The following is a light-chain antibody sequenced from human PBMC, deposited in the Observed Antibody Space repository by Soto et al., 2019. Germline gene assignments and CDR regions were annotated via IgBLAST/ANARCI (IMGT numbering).Light chain of an antibody. V-gene: IGKV3-11*01. CDR3: QQYNNWPQWT. Sequence: EIVLTQSPATLSLSPGERATLSCRASQSVSSFLAWYQQKPGQAPRLLIYDASNRATGIPARFSGSGSGTDFTLGIGSLEPEDFAVYFRQQYNNWPQWTVGQGAKVDI. CDR1: QSVSSF. J-gene: IGKJ1*01. CDR2: DAS.